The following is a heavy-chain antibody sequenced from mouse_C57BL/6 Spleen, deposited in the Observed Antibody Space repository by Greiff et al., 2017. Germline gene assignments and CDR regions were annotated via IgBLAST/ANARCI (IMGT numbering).Heavy chain of an antibody. CDR2: IYPGSGST. CDR1: GYTFTSYW. Sequence: QVQLQQPGAELVKPGASVKMSCKASGYTFTSYWITWVKQRPGQGLEWIGDIYPGSGSTNYNEKFKSKATLTVDTSSSTAYMQLSSLTSEDSAVYYCATYGSSYSWFAYWGQWTLVTVSA. J-gene: IGHJ3*01. V-gene: IGHV1-55*01. D-gene: IGHD1-1*01. CDR3: ATYGSSYSWFAY.